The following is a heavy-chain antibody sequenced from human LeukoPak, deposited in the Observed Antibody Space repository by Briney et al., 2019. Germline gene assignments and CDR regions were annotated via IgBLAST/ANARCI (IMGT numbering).Heavy chain of an antibody. CDR3: ARTRGYSYGRRHRIFDY. V-gene: IGHV4-59*08. Sequence: PSETLSLTCTVSGGSISSYYWSWIRQPPGKGLEWIGYIYYSGSTNDNPSLKSRVTISVDTSKNQFFLKLSSVTAADTAVYYCARTRGYSYGRRHRIFDYWGQGTLVTVSS. J-gene: IGHJ4*02. CDR2: IYYSGST. D-gene: IGHD5-18*01. CDR1: GGSISSYY.